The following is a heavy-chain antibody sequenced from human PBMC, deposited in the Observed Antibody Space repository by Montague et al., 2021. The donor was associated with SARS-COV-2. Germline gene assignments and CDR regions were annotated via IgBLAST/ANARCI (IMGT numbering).Heavy chain of an antibody. J-gene: IGHJ5*02. CDR1: GFTFNDYA. CDR3: AKGDTAMAPYNWFDP. CDR2: IGSTGGST. D-gene: IGHD5-18*01. Sequence: SLRLSCAASGFTFNDYAMHWVRQAPGKGLEWLSAIGSTGGSTYYADSVKGRFTISRDNSKNTLYLQMNSLRAEDTAVYYCAKGDTAMAPYNWFDPWGQETLVTVSS. V-gene: IGHV3-23*01.